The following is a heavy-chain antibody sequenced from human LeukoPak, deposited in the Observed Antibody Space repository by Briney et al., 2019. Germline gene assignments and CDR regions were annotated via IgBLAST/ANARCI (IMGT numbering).Heavy chain of an antibody. CDR1: GYTFTSYG. CDR2: ISAYNGNT. Sequence: ASVKLSCNASGYTFTSYGISWVRQAPGQPLEWMGWISAYNGNTNYAQKLQGRVTMTTDTSTSTAYVELRSLRSDDTAVYYCARGSGLRFLEWLSFGAGGMDVWGQGTTVTVSS. V-gene: IGHV1-18*01. CDR3: ARGSGLRFLEWLSFGAGGMDV. D-gene: IGHD3-3*01. J-gene: IGHJ6*02.